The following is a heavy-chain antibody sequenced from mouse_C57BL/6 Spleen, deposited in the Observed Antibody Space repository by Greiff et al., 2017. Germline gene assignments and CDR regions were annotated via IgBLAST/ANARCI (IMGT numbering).Heavy chain of an antibody. V-gene: IGHV14-2*01. Sequence: VQLQQSGAELVKPGASVTLSCTASGFNIKDYYMHWVKQRTEQGLEWIGRIDPEDGEPKYAPKFQGKATIPADTSSNTAYLQLSSLTSEDTAVYYCARGGYDYYWFAYWGQGTLVIVSA. D-gene: IGHD2-4*01. CDR3: ARGGYDYYWFAY. CDR2: IDPEDGEP. CDR1: GFNIKDYY. J-gene: IGHJ3*01.